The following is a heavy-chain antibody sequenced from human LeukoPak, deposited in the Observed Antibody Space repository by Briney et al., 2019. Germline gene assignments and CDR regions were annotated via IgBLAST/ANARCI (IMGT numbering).Heavy chain of an antibody. CDR1: GFTVSSNY. CDR2: IYSGGST. J-gene: IGHJ6*03. Sequence: HPGGSLRLSCAASGFTVSSNYMSWVRQAPGKGLEWVSVIYSGGSTYYADSVKGRFTISRDNSKNTLYLQMNSLRAEDTAVYYCARTQGQPKYYYYMDVWGKGTTVTVSS. CDR3: ARTQGQPKYYYYMDV. D-gene: IGHD6-13*01. V-gene: IGHV3-66*01.